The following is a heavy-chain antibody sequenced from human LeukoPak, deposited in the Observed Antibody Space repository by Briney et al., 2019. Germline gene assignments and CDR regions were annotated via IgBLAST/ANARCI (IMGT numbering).Heavy chain of an antibody. CDR2: ISGGGST. CDR1: GFTFSNYA. Sequence: GGSLRLSCAASGFTFSNYAMTWVRQAPGKGLEWVSAISGGGSTYYADSVKGRFTISRDNSKNALYLQMSSLRAEDTAVYYCAKEHMAAAVYYFDYWGQGTLVTVSS. CDR3: AKEHMAAAVYYFDY. V-gene: IGHV3-23*01. D-gene: IGHD6-13*01. J-gene: IGHJ4*02.